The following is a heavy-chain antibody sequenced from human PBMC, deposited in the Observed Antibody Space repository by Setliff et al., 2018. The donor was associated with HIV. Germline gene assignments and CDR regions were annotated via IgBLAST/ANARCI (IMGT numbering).Heavy chain of an antibody. V-gene: IGHV1-69*06. D-gene: IGHD2-15*01. J-gene: IGHJ6*02. CDR3: AKADPRTTLGFCSGGNCYTSQFFYAMDV. CDR1: GDTFNSEV. Sequence: ASVKVSCKASGDTFNSEVITWVRQAPGQGLEWMGGILPMSGTTKYAEKFQGRLTITSDKSTNSVYMEMTSLRSEDTAVYYCAKADPRTTLGFCSGGNCYTSQFFYAMDVWGQGTTVTVSS. CDR2: ILPMSGTT.